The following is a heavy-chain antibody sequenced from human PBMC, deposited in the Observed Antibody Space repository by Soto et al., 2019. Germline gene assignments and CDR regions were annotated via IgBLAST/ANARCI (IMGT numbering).Heavy chain of an antibody. J-gene: IGHJ3*02. CDR2: INSNSVGT. Sequence: ASVKVSCKASGYTFTGHYMHWVRQAPGQGLEWMGWINSNSVGTNYAQKFQGRVTMTRDTSISTAYMELSRLRSDDTAVYYCAREPMVRAAHGFDIWGQGTMVTVSS. CDR1: GYTFTGHY. D-gene: IGHD3-10*01. V-gene: IGHV1-2*02. CDR3: AREPMVRAAHGFDI.